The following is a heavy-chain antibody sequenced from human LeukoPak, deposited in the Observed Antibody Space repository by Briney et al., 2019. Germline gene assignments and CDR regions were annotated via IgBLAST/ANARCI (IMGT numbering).Heavy chain of an antibody. D-gene: IGHD3-22*01. CDR3: AREHPYYYDSSGTALMAEIKYYFDY. Sequence: GRSLRLSCAASGFTFSSYGMHWVRQAPGKGLEWVAVISYDGSNKYYADSVKGRFTISRDNAKNSLYLQMNSLRAEDTGVYYCAREHPYYYDSSGTALMAEIKYYFDYWGQGTLVTVSS. CDR1: GFTFSSYG. J-gene: IGHJ4*02. CDR2: ISYDGSNK. V-gene: IGHV3-30*03.